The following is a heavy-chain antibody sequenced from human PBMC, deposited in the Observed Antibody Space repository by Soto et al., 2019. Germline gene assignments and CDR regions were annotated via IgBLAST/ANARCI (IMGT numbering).Heavy chain of an antibody. CDR1: GFTFSDYY. CDR3: ATGAYGDFDY. D-gene: IGHD4-17*01. Sequence: GGSLRLSCAASGFTFSDYYMSWIRQAPGKGLEWVSYISSSGSTIYYADSVKGRFTISVDTSKNQFSLKLSSVTAADTAVYYCATGAYGDFDYWGQGTLVTVSS. CDR2: ISSSGSTI. V-gene: IGHV3-11*04. J-gene: IGHJ4*02.